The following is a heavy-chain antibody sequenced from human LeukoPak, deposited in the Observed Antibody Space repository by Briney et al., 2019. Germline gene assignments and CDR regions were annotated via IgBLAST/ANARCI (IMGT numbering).Heavy chain of an antibody. J-gene: IGHJ4*02. V-gene: IGHV4-34*01. CDR1: GGSFSGCY. Sequence: SETLSLTCAVYGGSFSGCYWSWIRQPPGKGLEWIGEINHSGSTNYNPSLKSRVTISVDTSKNQFSLKLSSVTAADTAVYYCARGSDFDYWGQGTLVTVSS. CDR3: ARGSDFDY. CDR2: INHSGST.